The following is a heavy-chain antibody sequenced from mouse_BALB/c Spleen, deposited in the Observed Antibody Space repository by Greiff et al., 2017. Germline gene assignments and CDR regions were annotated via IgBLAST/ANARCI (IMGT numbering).Heavy chain of an antibody. V-gene: IGHV5-17*02. CDR1: GFTFSSFG. J-gene: IGHJ2*01. D-gene: IGHD2-3*01. CDR3: ARHGYYGFDY. CDR2: ISSGSSTI. Sequence: DVKLVESGGGLVKPGGSRKLSCAASGFTFSSFGMHWVRQAPEKGLEWVAYISSGSSTIYYADTVKGRFTISRDNPKNTLFLQMTSLRSEDTAMYYCARHGYYGFDYWGQGTTLTVSS.